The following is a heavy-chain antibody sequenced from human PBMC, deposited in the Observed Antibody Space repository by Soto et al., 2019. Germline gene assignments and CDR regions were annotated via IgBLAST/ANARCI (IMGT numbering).Heavy chain of an antibody. CDR3: ARAFDEGQLTTYYYYYMDV. Sequence: GGSLRLSCAASGFTFSSYAMHWVRQAPGKGLEYVSAISSNGGSTYYANSVKGRFTISRDNSKNTLYLQMGSLRAEDMAVYYCARAFDEGQLTTYYYYYMDVWGKGTTVTVSS. V-gene: IGHV3-64*01. D-gene: IGHD3-9*01. CDR2: ISSNGGST. J-gene: IGHJ6*03. CDR1: GFTFSSYA.